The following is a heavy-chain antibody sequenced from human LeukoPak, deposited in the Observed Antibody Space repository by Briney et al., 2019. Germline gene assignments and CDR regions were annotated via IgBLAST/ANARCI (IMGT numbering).Heavy chain of an antibody. D-gene: IGHD4-23*01. CDR3: AKDPYGGNSGRIDY. V-gene: IGHV3-30*04. Sequence: GGSLRLSCAASGFTFSSYAMHWVRQAPGKGLEWVAVISYDGSNKYYADSVKGRFTISRDNSKNTLYLQMNSLRAEDTAVYYCAKDPYGGNSGRIDYWGQGTLVTVSS. J-gene: IGHJ4*02. CDR2: ISYDGSNK. CDR1: GFTFSSYA.